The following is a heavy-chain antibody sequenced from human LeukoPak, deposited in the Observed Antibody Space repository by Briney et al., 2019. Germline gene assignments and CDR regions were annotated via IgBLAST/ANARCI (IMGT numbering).Heavy chain of an antibody. CDR3: AKGLATNPSYGNWFDA. CDR2: MSSDGSNE. Sequence: PGGSLRLSCGASGFTFRTYAMHWVRQTPDKGLEWVAFMSSDGSNENYADSVKGRFTISRDNSKNTLFLRMNNLTPEDTGVYYCAKGLATNPSYGNWFDAWGQGTLVTVSS. CDR1: GFTFRTYA. J-gene: IGHJ5*02. V-gene: IGHV3-30*18. D-gene: IGHD3-9*01.